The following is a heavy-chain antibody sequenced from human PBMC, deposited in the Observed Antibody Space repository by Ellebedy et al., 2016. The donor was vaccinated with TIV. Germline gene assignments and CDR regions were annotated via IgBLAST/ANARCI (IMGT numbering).Heavy chain of an antibody. D-gene: IGHD4-17*01. Sequence: AASVKVSCKASGGTFSSYAISWVRQAPGQGLEWMGGIIPIFGTANYAQKFQGRVTITADESTSTAYMELSSLRSEDTAVYYCARESVYGDYWFDPWGQGTLVTVSS. CDR3: ARESVYGDYWFDP. CDR2: IIPIFGTA. J-gene: IGHJ5*02. CDR1: GGTFSSYA. V-gene: IGHV1-69*13.